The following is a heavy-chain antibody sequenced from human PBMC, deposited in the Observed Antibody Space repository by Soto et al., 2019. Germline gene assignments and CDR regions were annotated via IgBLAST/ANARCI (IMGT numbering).Heavy chain of an antibody. J-gene: IGHJ4*02. D-gene: IGHD3-10*01. V-gene: IGHV3-23*01. CDR2: ISGSGGST. Sequence: PVGSLRLSCAASGFTFSSYAMSWVRQAPGKGLEWVSAISGSGGSTYYADSEKGRFTISRDNSKNTLYLQMNSLRAEDTAVYYCAKSQGFGELSVDYWGQGTLVTVSS. CDR1: GFTFSSYA. CDR3: AKSQGFGELSVDY.